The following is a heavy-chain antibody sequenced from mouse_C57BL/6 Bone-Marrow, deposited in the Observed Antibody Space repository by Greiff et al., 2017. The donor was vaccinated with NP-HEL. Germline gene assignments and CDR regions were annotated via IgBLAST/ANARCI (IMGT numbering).Heavy chain of an antibody. CDR2: IYPGDGDT. CDR3: ARESSELGGALDY. CDR1: GYAFSSSW. D-gene: IGHD4-1*01. J-gene: IGHJ2*01. V-gene: IGHV1-82*01. Sequence: VQLQQSGPELVKPGASVKISCKASGYAFSSSWMNWVKQRPGKGLEWIGRIYPGDGDTNYNGKFKGKATLTADKSSSTAYMQLSSLTSEDSAVYFCARESSELGGALDYWGQGTTLTVSS.